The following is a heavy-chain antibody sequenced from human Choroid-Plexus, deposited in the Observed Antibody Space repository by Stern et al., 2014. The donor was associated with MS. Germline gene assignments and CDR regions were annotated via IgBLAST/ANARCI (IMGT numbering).Heavy chain of an antibody. Sequence: VQLVESGGGVVQPGRPRRLSCVASGFTFGSCAMHWVRQAPGKGLEWVAGVSYDGSNKYYADSVKGRFTISRDNSQNTLCMQMSSLRPEDTAVYYCAKDRQYLTYFFDHWGQGSLVTVSS. CDR3: AKDRQYLTYFFDH. J-gene: IGHJ5*02. D-gene: IGHD2/OR15-2a*01. CDR2: VSYDGSNK. CDR1: GFTFGSCA. V-gene: IGHV3-30*18.